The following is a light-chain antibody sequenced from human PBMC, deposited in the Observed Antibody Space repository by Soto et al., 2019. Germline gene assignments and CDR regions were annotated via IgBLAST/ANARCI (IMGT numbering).Light chain of an antibody. J-gene: IGKJ1*01. CDR3: QQYNNWPPWT. CDR2: GAS. CDR1: QSVSDN. V-gene: IGKV3-15*01. Sequence: EIVMTQSPATLSVSPGERATLSCRASQSVSDNLAWYQQKPGQAPRLLIYGASTRATGIPARFSGSGSGSEFTLTISSLQSEDFAVYYCQQYNNWPPWTFGQGTKVEIK.